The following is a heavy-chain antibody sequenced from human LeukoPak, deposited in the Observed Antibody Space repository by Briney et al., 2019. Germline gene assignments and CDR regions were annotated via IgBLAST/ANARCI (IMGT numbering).Heavy chain of an antibody. CDR2: IYTSGST. Sequence: SETLSLTCTVSGGSISSGSYYWSWIRQPAGKGLEWIGRIYTSGSTNYNPSLKGRVTISVDTSKNQFSLKLSSVTAADTAVYYCARGYSSSWASGYWGQGTLVTVSS. CDR1: GGSISSGSYY. J-gene: IGHJ4*02. D-gene: IGHD6-13*01. CDR3: ARGYSSSWASGY. V-gene: IGHV4-61*02.